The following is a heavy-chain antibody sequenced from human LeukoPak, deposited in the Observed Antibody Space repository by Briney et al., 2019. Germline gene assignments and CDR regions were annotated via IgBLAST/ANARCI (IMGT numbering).Heavy chain of an antibody. CDR2: INPNSGGT. Sequence: ASVKVSCKASGYTFTGYYMHWVRQAPGQGLEWMGWINPNSGGTNYAQKFQGRVTMTRDTSISTAYMELSRLRSDGTAVYYCARARFSSGSQNYFQHWGQGTLVTVSS. V-gene: IGHV1-2*02. J-gene: IGHJ1*01. CDR3: ARARFSSGSQNYFQH. D-gene: IGHD3-22*01. CDR1: GYTFTGYY.